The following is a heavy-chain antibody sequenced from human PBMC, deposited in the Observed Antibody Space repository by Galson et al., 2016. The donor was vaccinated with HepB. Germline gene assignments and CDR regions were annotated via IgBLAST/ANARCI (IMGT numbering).Heavy chain of an antibody. CDR1: GGSISTSC. J-gene: IGHJ4*02. CDR2: ICYNGNT. V-gene: IGHV4-59*08. CDR3: GGGRGVPDY. D-gene: IGHD3-10*01. Sequence: SLTCTISGGSISTSCWNWIRQSPGKGLEWIGYICYNGNTKYNPSLESRITISLDPSKKQFSLSLESVTAAETAVYFCGGGRGVPDYWGQGALVTVSS.